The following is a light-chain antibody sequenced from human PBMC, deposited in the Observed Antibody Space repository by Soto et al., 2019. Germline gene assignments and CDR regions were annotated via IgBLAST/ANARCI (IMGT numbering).Light chain of an antibody. V-gene: IGKV1-5*03. J-gene: IGKJ2*01. CDR2: KAS. Sequence: DIQMTQSPSTLSASVGDRVTITCLTGQSISSCLAWYQQKSGNAPKLLIYKASTSDSGVPSRFSGSGSGAEFNLTISSLQPEDFATYYCQHFYNYVYTVGQGTRLEIK. CDR1: QSISSC. CDR3: QHFYNYVYT.